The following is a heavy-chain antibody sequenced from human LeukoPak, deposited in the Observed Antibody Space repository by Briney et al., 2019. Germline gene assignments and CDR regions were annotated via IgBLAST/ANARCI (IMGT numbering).Heavy chain of an antibody. CDR1: GATGGTFSTYS. CDR3: ARDQYYDSKGWFDP. Sequence: SVKVSCKTSGATGGTFSTYSISWVRQAPGRGLEWMGGIIPFFGTANYAQKFQDRVTITADASASTAYLELSSLTSEDTAVYYCARDQYYDSKGWFDPWGQGTLVTVSS. CDR2: IIPFFGTA. D-gene: IGHD3-22*01. J-gene: IGHJ5*02. V-gene: IGHV1-69*01.